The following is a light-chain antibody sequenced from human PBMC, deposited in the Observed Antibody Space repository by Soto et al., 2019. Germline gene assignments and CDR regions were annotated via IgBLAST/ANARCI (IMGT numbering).Light chain of an antibody. CDR3: NSYADSNNWV. J-gene: IGLJ3*02. CDR1: SSDVGGYNY. V-gene: IGLV2-8*01. Sequence: QSALTQPPSASGSPGQPVTISCTGTSSDVGGYNYVSWYQQHPGKAPKLMIYEVSKRPSGVPDRFSGSKSGNTASLTVSGLQAEDEADYYCNSYADSNNWVFGGGTKVTVL. CDR2: EVS.